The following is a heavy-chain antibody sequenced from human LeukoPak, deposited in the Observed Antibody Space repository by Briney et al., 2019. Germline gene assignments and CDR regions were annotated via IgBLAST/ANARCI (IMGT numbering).Heavy chain of an antibody. J-gene: IGHJ4*02. CDR3: AREHYYYDSSGYYWGGYYFDY. CDR1: GYTFTSYD. CDR2: MNPNSGNT. V-gene: IGHV1-8*01. Sequence: ASVKVSCKASGYTFTSYDINWVRQATGQGLEWMGWMNPNSGNTGYAQKFQGRVTMTRNTSISTAYMELSSLRSEDTAVYYCAREHYYYDSSGYYWGGYYFDYWGQGTLVTVSS. D-gene: IGHD3-22*01.